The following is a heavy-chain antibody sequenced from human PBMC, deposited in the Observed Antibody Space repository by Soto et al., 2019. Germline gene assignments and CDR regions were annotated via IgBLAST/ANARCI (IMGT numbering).Heavy chain of an antibody. CDR2: IYYSGRT. CDR3: ARAGYCSGGSCYSLYYFDY. J-gene: IGHJ4*02. Sequence: QVQLQESGPGLVKPSQTLSLTCTVSGGSISSGGYYWSWIRQHPGKGLEWIGYIYYSGRTYYNPSLKSRVTISVDTXXNXFXXKLSSVTAADTAVYYCARAGYCSGGSCYSLYYFDYWGQGTLVTVSS. V-gene: IGHV4-31*03. CDR1: GGSISSGGYY. D-gene: IGHD2-15*01.